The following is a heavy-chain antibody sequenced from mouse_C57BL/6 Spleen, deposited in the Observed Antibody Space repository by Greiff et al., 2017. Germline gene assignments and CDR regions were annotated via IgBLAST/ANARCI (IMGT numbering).Heavy chain of an antibody. CDR3: ARGASYYGNYGDY. V-gene: IGHV1-42*01. CDR1: GYSFTGYY. Sequence: EVQLQQSGPELVKPGASVKISCKASGYSFTGYYMNWVKQSPEKSLEWIGEINPSTGGTTYNQKFKAKATLTVDKSSSTAYMQLKSLTSEDSAVYYCARGASYYGNYGDYWGQGTSVTVSS. CDR2: INPSTGGT. D-gene: IGHD2-1*01. J-gene: IGHJ4*01.